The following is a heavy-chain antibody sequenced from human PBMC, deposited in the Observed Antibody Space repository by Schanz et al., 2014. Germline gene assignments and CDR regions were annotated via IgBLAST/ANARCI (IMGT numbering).Heavy chain of an antibody. CDR3: ARDKGGYYPFDY. D-gene: IGHD3-3*01. J-gene: IGHJ4*02. CDR2: IKPDGSEK. V-gene: IGHV3-7*01. Sequence: EVQLVESGGGLVQPGGSLRLSCAASGFTFSIHYMSWVRQAPGKGLEWVAKIKPDGSEKLYVDSVKGRFTISRDNAKNSLYLQMNSLRAEDTAVYYCARDKGGYYPFDYWGQGALVTVSS. CDR1: GFTFSIHY.